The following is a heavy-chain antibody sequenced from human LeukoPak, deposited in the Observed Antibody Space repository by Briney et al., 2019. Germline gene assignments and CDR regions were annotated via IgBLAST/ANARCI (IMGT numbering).Heavy chain of an antibody. Sequence: GGSLRLSCAASGFTFSSYSMNWVRQAPGKGLEWVSSISSSSSYIYYADSVKGRFTISRDNAKNSLYLQMNSLRAEGTAVYYCASGSYYFEYFQHWGQGTLVTVSS. V-gene: IGHV3-21*01. D-gene: IGHD1-26*01. J-gene: IGHJ1*01. CDR3: ASGSYYFEYFQH. CDR2: ISSSSSYI. CDR1: GFTFSSYS.